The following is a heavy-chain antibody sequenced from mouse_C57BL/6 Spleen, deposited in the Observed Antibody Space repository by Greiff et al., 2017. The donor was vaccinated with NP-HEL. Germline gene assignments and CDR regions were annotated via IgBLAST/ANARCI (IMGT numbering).Heavy chain of an antibody. CDR1: GYTFTSYW. V-gene: IGHV1-59*01. CDR2: IDPSDSYT. CDR3: ARKFNDY. J-gene: IGHJ2*01. Sequence: QVQLQQPGAELVRPGTSVKLSCKASGYTFTSYWMHWVKQRPGQGLEWIGVIDPSDSYTNYNQKFKGKATLTVDTSSSTAYMQLSSLTSEDSAVYYCARKFNDYWGQGTTLTVSS.